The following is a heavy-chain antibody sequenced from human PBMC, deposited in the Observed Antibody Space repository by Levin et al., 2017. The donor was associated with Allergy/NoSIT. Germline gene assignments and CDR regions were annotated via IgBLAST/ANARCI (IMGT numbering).Heavy chain of an antibody. Sequence: SGGSLRLSCAVYGGSFSGYYWSWIRQPPGKGLEWIGEINHSGSTNYNPSLKSRVTISVDTSKNQFSLKLSSVTAADTAVYYCASFGYGPDYWGQGTLVTVSS. D-gene: IGHD5-18*01. J-gene: IGHJ4*02. CDR2: INHSGST. CDR1: GGSFSGYY. V-gene: IGHV4-34*01. CDR3: ASFGYGPDY.